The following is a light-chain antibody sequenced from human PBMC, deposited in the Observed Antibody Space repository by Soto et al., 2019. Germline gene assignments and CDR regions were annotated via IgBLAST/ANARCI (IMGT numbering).Light chain of an antibody. Sequence: SYELTQPPSVSVSPGQTARITYSGDALPKQYAYWYQQKPGQAPVLVIYKDSERPSGIPERFSGSSSGTTVTLTISGVQAEDEADYYCQSADSSGTYPDVVFGGGTKLTVL. CDR1: ALPKQY. CDR3: QSADSSGTYPDVV. V-gene: IGLV3-25*03. CDR2: KDS. J-gene: IGLJ2*01.